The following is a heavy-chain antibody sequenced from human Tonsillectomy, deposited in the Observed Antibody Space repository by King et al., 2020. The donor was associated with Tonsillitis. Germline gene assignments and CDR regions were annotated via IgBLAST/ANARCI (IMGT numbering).Heavy chain of an antibody. CDR2: INSDGSST. V-gene: IGHV3-74*01. J-gene: IGHJ3*02. D-gene: IGHD2/OR15-2a*01. CDR3: ARFYAPDAFDI. Sequence: VQLVESGGDLVQPGGSPRLSCAASGFTFSSYWMHWVRQAPGKGLVWVSRINSDGSSTSYADSVKGRFTISRDNANNTLYLQINSLRADDTAVYYCARFYAPDAFDIWGQGTVVTVSS. CDR1: GFTFSSYW.